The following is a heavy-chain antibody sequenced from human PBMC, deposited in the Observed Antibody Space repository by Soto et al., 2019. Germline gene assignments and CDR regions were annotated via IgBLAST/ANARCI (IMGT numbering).Heavy chain of an antibody. J-gene: IGHJ4*02. CDR3: AKGDGRIVPRHFDY. CDR2: ISSGGGSP. D-gene: IGHD6-6*01. CDR1: GFTFSSYA. Sequence: EVPLLESGGGLVQPGGSLRLSCAASGFTFSSYAMSWVRQAPGKGLEWVSGISSGGGSPYNADSVKGRFTISRDNSKYTLYLQMDSLSADDTAVYYCAKGDGRIVPRHFDYWGQGTLVTVSS. V-gene: IGHV3-23*01.